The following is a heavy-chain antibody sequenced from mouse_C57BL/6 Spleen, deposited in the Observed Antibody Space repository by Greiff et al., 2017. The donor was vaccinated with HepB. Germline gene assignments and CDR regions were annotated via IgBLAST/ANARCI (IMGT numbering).Heavy chain of an antibody. D-gene: IGHD1-1*01. CDR2: IWTGGGT. CDR3: ATYYYGSAWFAY. CDR1: GFSLTSFA. V-gene: IGHV2-9-1*01. J-gene: IGHJ3*01. Sequence: VKLMELGPGLVVPSQSLSITFTVSGFSLTSFAISWVRQPPGKGLEWLGVIWTGGGTNYNSALKSRLSISKDKSKSQVDLKMNSLQTDNTARYYSATYYYGSAWFAYWGQGALVTVYA.